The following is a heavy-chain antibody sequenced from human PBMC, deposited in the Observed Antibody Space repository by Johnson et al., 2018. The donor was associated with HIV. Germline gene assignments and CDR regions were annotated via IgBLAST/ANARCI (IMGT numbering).Heavy chain of an antibody. CDR2: IYTGGRT. CDR1: GFTFSSYD. D-gene: IGHD6-19*01. V-gene: IGHV3-66*01. Sequence: VKLVESGGGLVQPGRSLRLSCAASGFTFSSYDMHWVRQAPGKGLEWVSMIYTGGRTDYADSVKGRFTVSRDISKNTLYFQMNSLRAEDTAVYYCARDLHSSGWSQYAFDIWGQGTMVTVSS. CDR3: ARDLHSSGWSQYAFDI. J-gene: IGHJ3*02.